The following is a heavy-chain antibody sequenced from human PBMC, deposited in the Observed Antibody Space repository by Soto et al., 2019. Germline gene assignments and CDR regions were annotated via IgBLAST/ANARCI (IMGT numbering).Heavy chain of an antibody. J-gene: IGHJ4*02. CDR3: GRCTSTNCHLGSDY. CDR1: GFTFSNYA. CDR2: ISYDGSNK. D-gene: IGHD2-2*01. V-gene: IGHV3-30-3*01. Sequence: QVQLVESGGGVVQPGRSLRLSCAASGFTFSNYAMNWVRQAPGKGLEWVALISYDGSNKYYADSVKGRFTISRDSSKNTLYLQMNSLRAADTAVYYCGRCTSTNCHLGSDYWGQGTLVTVSS.